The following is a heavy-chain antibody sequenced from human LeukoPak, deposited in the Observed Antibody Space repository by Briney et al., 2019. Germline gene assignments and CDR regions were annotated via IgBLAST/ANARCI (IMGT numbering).Heavy chain of an antibody. J-gene: IGHJ4*02. V-gene: IGHV3-48*01. D-gene: IGHD2-2*01. CDR1: GFTFDDYG. CDR2: ITGSSSTI. Sequence: PGGSLRLSCAASGFTFDDYGMHWVRQAPGKGLEWVSFITGSSSTIYYANSVKGRFTISRDNAKNSLYLQMNSLRAEDTAVYYCASCSSTNCYWGQGTLVTVSS. CDR3: ASCSSTNCY.